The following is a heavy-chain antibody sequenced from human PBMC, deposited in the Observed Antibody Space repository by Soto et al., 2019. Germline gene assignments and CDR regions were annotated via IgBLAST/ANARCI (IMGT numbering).Heavy chain of an antibody. CDR2: IYYSGST. CDR1: GGSISSSSYY. D-gene: IGHD3-22*01. V-gene: IGHV4-39*01. Sequence: QLQLQESGPGLVKPSETLSLTCTVSGGSISSSSYYWGWIRQPPGKGLEWIGSIYYSGSTYYNPSLKSRVTISVDTSKNQFSLKLSSVTAADTAVYYCARGTAIVWNYYDSSGSPVDAFDIWGQGTMVTVSS. J-gene: IGHJ3*02. CDR3: ARGTAIVWNYYDSSGSPVDAFDI.